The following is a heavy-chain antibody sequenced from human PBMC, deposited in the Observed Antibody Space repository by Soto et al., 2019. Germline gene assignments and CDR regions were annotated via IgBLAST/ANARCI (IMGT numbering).Heavy chain of an antibody. V-gene: IGHV4-39*01. D-gene: IGHD1-7*01. CDR1: GGSISSSSYY. CDR2: IYYSGST. J-gene: IGHJ3*02. Sequence: QLQLQESGPGLVKPSETLSLTCTVSGGSISSSSYYWGWIRQPPGKGLEWIGSIYYSGSTYYNPSLKSRVTISVDTSKNQFSLKLSSVTAADTAVYYCARTGTPRRIGAFDIWGQGTMVTVSS. CDR3: ARTGTPRRIGAFDI.